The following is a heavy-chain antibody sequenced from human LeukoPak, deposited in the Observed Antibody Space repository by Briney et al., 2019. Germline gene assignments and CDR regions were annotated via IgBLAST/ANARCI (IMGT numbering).Heavy chain of an antibody. J-gene: IGHJ6*02. CDR3: ARDPVGGRYCSGGSCYRYGMDV. CDR1: GLTFSSYG. CDR2: IWYDGSSK. Sequence: GGSLRLSCAASGLTFSSYGMHWVRQAPGKGLEWVACIWYDGSSKYYADSVKGRFTISRDNSKNTLYLQMNSLRAEDTAVYYCARDPVGGRYCSGGSCYRYGMDVWGQGTTVTVSS. D-gene: IGHD2-15*01. V-gene: IGHV3-33*01.